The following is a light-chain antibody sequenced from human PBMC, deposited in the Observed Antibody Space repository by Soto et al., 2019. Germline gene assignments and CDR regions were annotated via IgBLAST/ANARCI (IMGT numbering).Light chain of an antibody. Sequence: DIVTTQSPLSLPVTPGEPSSISCRSSQSLLHSNGYNYLDWYLQKPGQSPQXLIYLGSNRASGVPDRFSGSGSGTDGTLKISRVEEEDGRVYDCMQALQTPWTFGQGTKVDIK. V-gene: IGKV2-28*01. J-gene: IGKJ1*01. CDR2: LGS. CDR3: MQALQTPWT. CDR1: QSLLHSNGYNY.